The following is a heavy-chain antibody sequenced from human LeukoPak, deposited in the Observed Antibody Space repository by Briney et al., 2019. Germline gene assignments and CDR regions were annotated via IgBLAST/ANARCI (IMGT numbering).Heavy chain of an antibody. CDR3: ARISVFGGSFSSPLDY. CDR2: MNPNSGNT. Sequence: GASVKVSCKASGYTFTSYDINWVRQATGQGLEWMGWMNPNSGNTGYAQKFQGRVTMTRNTSISTAYMELSSLRSEDTAVYYCARISVFGGSFSSPLDYWGQGTLVTVSS. CDR1: GYTFTSYD. J-gene: IGHJ4*02. D-gene: IGHD3-10*02. V-gene: IGHV1-8*01.